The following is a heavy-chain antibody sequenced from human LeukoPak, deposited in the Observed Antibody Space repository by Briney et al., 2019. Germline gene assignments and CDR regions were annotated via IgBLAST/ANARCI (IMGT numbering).Heavy chain of an antibody. D-gene: IGHD2-2*01. J-gene: IGHJ4*02. CDR3: AEEYTSCLYVVDY. Sequence: GGSLRLSCAASGFTFASYAMSWVRQAPGKGLQWVSAISDGGGSTYYADSVKGRFTISRDNSKNTLYLQMNSLRAEDTALYYCAEEYTSCLYVVDYWGQGTLVTVSS. CDR2: ISDGGGST. V-gene: IGHV3-23*01. CDR1: GFTFASYA.